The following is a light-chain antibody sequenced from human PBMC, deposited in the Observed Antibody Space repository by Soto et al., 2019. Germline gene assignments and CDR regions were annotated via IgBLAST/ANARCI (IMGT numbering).Light chain of an antibody. CDR2: GAS. Sequence: EIVMTQSPDTLSMSPGERATLSCRSSQSISSNLAWYQQKPGQAPSLLIYGASTRATGIPARFSGSWSGTDFSLTIISLQSEDVAVYYCQQYNNWPPLYTFGQGTKLENK. V-gene: IGKV3-15*01. CDR1: QSISSN. J-gene: IGKJ2*01. CDR3: QQYNNWPPLYT.